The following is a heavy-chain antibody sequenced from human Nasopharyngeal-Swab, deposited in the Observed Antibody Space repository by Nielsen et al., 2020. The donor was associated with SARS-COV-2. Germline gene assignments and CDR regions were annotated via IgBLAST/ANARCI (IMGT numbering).Heavy chain of an antibody. CDR1: GGSISSYY. D-gene: IGHD3-22*01. Sequence: SETLSLTCTVPGGSISSYYWSWIRQPPGKGLEWIGYIYYSGSTNYNPSLKSRVTISVDTSKNQFSLKLSSVTAADTAVYYCARAQGSYYYASSGYYYYYYYGMDVWGQGTTVTVSS. J-gene: IGHJ6*02. CDR3: ARAQGSYYYASSGYYYYYYYGMDV. V-gene: IGHV4-59*13. CDR2: IYYSGST.